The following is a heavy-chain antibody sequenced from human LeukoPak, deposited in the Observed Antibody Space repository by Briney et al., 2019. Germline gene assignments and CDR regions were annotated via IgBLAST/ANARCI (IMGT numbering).Heavy chain of an antibody. Sequence: ASVKVSCKASGYTFTSYDIDGVRQATGQGVEWMGWMNPNSGNTGYAQKGQGRVTMTRNTSISTAYMELSSLRSEDTAVYYCARGRCSSTSCRGWFDPWGQGTLVTVSS. CDR1: GYTFTSYD. J-gene: IGHJ5*02. CDR3: ARGRCSSTSCRGWFDP. V-gene: IGHV1-8*01. CDR2: MNPNSGNT. D-gene: IGHD2-2*01.